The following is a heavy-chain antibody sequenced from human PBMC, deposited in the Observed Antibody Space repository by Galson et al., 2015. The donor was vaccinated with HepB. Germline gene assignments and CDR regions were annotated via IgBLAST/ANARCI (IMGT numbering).Heavy chain of an antibody. CDR1: GFTFSSYA. D-gene: IGHD4-17*01. Sequence: SLRLSCAASGFTFSSYAMHWVRQAPGKGLEWVAVISYDGSNKYYADSVKGRFTISRDNSKNTLYLQMNSLRAEDTAVYYCARDGAPTVTYYFDYWGQETLVTVSS. CDR2: ISYDGSNK. J-gene: IGHJ4*02. CDR3: ARDGAPTVTYYFDY. V-gene: IGHV3-30-3*01.